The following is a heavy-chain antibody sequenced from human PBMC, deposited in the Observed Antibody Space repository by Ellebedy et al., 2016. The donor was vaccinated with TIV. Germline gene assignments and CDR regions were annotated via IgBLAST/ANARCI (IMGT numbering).Heavy chain of an antibody. J-gene: IGHJ4*02. V-gene: IGHV3-48*01. CDR3: AKTYPWYSSSWHYYFDY. CDR1: GFNFSPYW. D-gene: IGHD6-13*01. Sequence: GESLKISXAASGFNFSPYWMYWVRQAPGKGLEWISYISSSTITIYYADSVKGRFTISRDNSKNTLYLQMNSLRAEDTAVYYCAKTYPWYSSSWHYYFDYWGQGTLVTVSS. CDR2: ISSSTITI.